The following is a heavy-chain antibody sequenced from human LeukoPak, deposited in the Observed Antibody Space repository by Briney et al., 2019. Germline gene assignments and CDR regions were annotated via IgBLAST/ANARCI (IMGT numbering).Heavy chain of an antibody. J-gene: IGHJ4*02. D-gene: IGHD3-10*01. Sequence: SETLSLTCAVYGGSFSGYYWSWIRQPPGKGLEWIGEINHSGSTNYNPSLKSRVTISVDTSKNQFSLKLTSVTAADTALYYCARGSGYYGSGSYYERMYYFDYWGQGTLVTVSS. CDR3: ARGSGYYGSGSYYERMYYFDY. CDR1: GGSFSGYY. V-gene: IGHV4-34*01. CDR2: INHSGST.